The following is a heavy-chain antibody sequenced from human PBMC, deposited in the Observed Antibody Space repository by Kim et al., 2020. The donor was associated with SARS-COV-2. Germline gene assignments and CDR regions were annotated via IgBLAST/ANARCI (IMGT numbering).Heavy chain of an antibody. D-gene: IGHD6-19*01. CDR3: ARHEVYSSGWIY. V-gene: IGHV4-59*08. Sequence: SETLSLTCTVSGGSISSYYWSWIRQPPGKGLEWIGYIYYSGSTNYNPSLKSRVTISVDTSKNQFSLKLSSVTAADTAVYYCARHEVYSSGWIYWGQGTLV. CDR2: IYYSGST. J-gene: IGHJ4*02. CDR1: GGSISSYY.